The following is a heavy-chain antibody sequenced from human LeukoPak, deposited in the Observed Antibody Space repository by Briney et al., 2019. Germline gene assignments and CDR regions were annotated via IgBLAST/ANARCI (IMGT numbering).Heavy chain of an antibody. J-gene: IGHJ3*01. Sequence: GGSLRLSCAASGFTFSSYEMNWVRQAPGKGLEWVSYISSSGSAIHYADSVKGRFTISRDNAKNSLYLQMNSLRAEDTAVYYCARAPAYGDYVNAFDVWGQGTMVTVSS. CDR1: GFTFSSYE. D-gene: IGHD4-17*01. CDR3: ARAPAYGDYVNAFDV. V-gene: IGHV3-48*03. CDR2: ISSSGSAI.